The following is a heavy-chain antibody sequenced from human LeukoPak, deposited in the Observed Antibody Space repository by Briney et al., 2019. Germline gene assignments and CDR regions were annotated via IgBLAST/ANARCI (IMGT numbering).Heavy chain of an antibody. V-gene: IGHV1-2*02. CDR1: GYTFTGYY. CDR3: ARVRMVPLEWLLPFDY. Sequence: GASVKVSCKASGYTFTGYYMHWVRHAPGQGLEWMGWINPNSGGTNYAQKFQGRVTMTRDTSISTAYMELSRLRSDDTAVYYCARVRMVPLEWLLPFDYWGQGTLVTVSS. CDR2: INPNSGGT. J-gene: IGHJ4*02. D-gene: IGHD3-3*01.